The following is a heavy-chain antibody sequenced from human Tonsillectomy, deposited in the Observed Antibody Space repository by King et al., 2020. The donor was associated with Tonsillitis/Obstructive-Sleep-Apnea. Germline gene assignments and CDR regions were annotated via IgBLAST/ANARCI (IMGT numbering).Heavy chain of an antibody. CDR2: NSGSGGRT. CDR3: AKRTTFSMHKSGWVDV. Sequence: VQLVESGGGLVQPGGSLRLYCAASGFIFNTYAMNWVRQAPGKGLEWVLANSGSGGRTYYADSVKGRFNISRDNSKNTLYLQKKSLRSEDTAVYHCAKRTTFSMHKSGWVDVWGKGTTVTVSS. D-gene: IGHD3-16*01. V-gene: IGHV3-23*04. CDR1: GFIFNTYA. J-gene: IGHJ6*04.